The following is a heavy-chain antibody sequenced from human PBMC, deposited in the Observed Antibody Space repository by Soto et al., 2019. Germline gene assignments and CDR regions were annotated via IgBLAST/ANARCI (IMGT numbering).Heavy chain of an antibody. CDR2: ISASGGST. CDR3: AKTPYHDFWSGYSYYFDY. V-gene: IGHV3-23*01. D-gene: IGHD3-3*01. CDR1: GFTFSSCA. Sequence: EVQLLESGGGLVQPGGSLRLSCAASGFTFSSCAMSWVRLAPGKGPEWVSGISASGGSTYHADSVKGRFTISRDNSMNTVFLQMNSLRAEDTAVYYCAKTPYHDFWSGYSYYFDYWGQGTLVTVSS. J-gene: IGHJ4*02.